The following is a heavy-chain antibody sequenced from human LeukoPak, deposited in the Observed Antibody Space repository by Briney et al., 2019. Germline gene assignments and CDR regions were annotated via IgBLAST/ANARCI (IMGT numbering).Heavy chain of an antibody. CDR2: IRYAGSNK. Sequence: GGSLRLSCAASGFTFSSYGMHWVRQAPGKGLEWVAFIRYAGSNKYYTDSVKGRFTISRDNSENTLYLQTNSLRAEDTAVYYCAKSPGRYQLNYYYYMDVWGKGTTVTVSS. J-gene: IGHJ6*03. V-gene: IGHV3-30*02. D-gene: IGHD2-2*01. CDR3: AKSPGRYQLNYYYYMDV. CDR1: GFTFSSYG.